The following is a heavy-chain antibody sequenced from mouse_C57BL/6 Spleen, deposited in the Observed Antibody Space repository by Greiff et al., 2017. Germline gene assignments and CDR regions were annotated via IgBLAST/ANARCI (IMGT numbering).Heavy chain of an antibody. Sequence: EVKLQESGAELVRPGASVKLSCTASGFNIKDDYMHWVKQRPEQGLEWIGWIDPENGDTEYASKFQGKATITADTSSNTAYLQLSSLTSEDTAVYYCTNYGSSSYYAMDYWGQGTSVTVSS. CDR3: TNYGSSSYYAMDY. D-gene: IGHD1-1*01. CDR2: IDPENGDT. CDR1: GFNIKDDY. V-gene: IGHV14-4*01. J-gene: IGHJ4*01.